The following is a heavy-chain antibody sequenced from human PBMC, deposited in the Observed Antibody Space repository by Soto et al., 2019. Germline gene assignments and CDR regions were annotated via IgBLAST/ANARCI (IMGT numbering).Heavy chain of an antibody. CDR1: GGSISTYY. D-gene: IGHD3-9*01. Sequence: SETLSLTCTVTGGSISTYYWSWIRQPPGKGLEWIGYIYYSGSTNYNPSLKSRVTISVDTSKNQFSLKLSSVTAADTAVYYCARVRGDYDILTGYSPRGAFDIWGQGTMVTVSS. J-gene: IGHJ3*02. V-gene: IGHV4-59*01. CDR3: ARVRGDYDILTGYSPRGAFDI. CDR2: IYYSGST.